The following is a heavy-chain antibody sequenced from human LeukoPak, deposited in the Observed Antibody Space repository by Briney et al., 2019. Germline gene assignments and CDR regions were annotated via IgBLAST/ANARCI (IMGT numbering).Heavy chain of an antibody. Sequence: PGGSLRLSCSASGFTFSSYAMHWVRQAPGKGLEYVSTISSNGGSTYYADSVEGRFTISRDNSKNTLYLQMSSLRAEDTAVYYCVKSTSGSSHTPFGYWGQGTLVTVSS. D-gene: IGHD1-26*01. J-gene: IGHJ4*02. CDR1: GFTFSSYA. V-gene: IGHV3-64D*06. CDR2: ISSNGGST. CDR3: VKSTSGSSHTPFGY.